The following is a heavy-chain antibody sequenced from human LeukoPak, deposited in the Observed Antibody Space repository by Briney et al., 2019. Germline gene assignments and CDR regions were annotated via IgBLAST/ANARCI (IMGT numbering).Heavy chain of an antibody. CDR1: GGSFSGYY. J-gene: IGHJ4*02. D-gene: IGHD3-22*01. V-gene: IGHV4-34*01. CDR2: INHSGST. Sequence: ASETLSLTCAVYGGSFSGYYWSWIRQPPGKGLEWIGEINHSGSTNYNPSLKSRVTISVDTSKNQFSLKLSSVTAADTAVYYCARQNYYDSSGYASLIHDYWGQGTLVTVSS. CDR3: ARQNYYDSSGYASLIHDY.